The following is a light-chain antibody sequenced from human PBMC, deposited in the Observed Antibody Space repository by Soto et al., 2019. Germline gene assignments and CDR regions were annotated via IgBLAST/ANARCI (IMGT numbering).Light chain of an antibody. Sequence: QSALTQPASVSGSPGQSITISCTGTSSDVGSNNLVSWYQQHPGKAPKLMIYEGSKRPSGVSNRFSGSKSGNTASLTISGHQAEDEADYYCCSYAGSSTFVFGTGTKLTVL. V-gene: IGLV2-23*01. J-gene: IGLJ1*01. CDR2: EGS. CDR1: SSDVGSNNL. CDR3: CSYAGSSTFV.